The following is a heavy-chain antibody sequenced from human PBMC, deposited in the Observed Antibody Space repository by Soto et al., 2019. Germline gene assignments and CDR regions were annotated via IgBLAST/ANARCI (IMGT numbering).Heavy chain of an antibody. D-gene: IGHD6-13*01. V-gene: IGHV3-43*01. CDR3: AKERSAAAGRYRGALRYYYYGMDV. Sequence: GGSLRLSCAASGFTFDDYTMHWVRQAPGKGLEWVSLISWDGGSTYYADSVKGRFTISRDNSKNSLYLQMNSLRTEDTALYYCAKERSAAAGRYRGALRYYYYGMDVWGQGTTVTVSS. CDR1: GFTFDDYT. J-gene: IGHJ6*02. CDR2: ISWDGGST.